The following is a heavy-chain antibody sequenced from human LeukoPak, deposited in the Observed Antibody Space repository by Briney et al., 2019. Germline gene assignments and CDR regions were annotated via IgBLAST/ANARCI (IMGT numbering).Heavy chain of an antibody. D-gene: IGHD6-13*01. CDR3: AKGSSSWPFDY. Sequence: GGSLRLSRAVSGFIFSHYAMSWVRQAPGKGLEWVSAISGSGGSTYYADSVKGRFTISRDNSKNTLYLQMNSLRAEDTAVYYCAKGSSSWPFDYWGQGTLVTVSS. V-gene: IGHV3-23*01. CDR1: GFIFSHYA. CDR2: ISGSGGST. J-gene: IGHJ4*02.